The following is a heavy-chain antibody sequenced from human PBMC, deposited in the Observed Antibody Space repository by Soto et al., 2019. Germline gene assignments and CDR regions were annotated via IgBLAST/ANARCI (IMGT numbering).Heavy chain of an antibody. CDR3: AKGPTIVVVPAFAVFDY. CDR1: GFTFSSYA. D-gene: IGHD2-2*01. CDR2: ISGSGGST. V-gene: IGHV3-23*01. J-gene: IGHJ4*02. Sequence: RLSCAASGFTFSSYAMSWVRQAPGKGLEWVSAISGSGGSTYYADSVKGRFTISRDNSKNTLYLQMNSLRAEDTAVYYCAKGPTIVVVPAFAVFDYWGQGTLVTVSS.